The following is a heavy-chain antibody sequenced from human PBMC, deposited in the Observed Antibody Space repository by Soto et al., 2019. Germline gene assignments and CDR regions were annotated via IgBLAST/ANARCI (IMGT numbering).Heavy chain of an antibody. Sequence: GASVKVSCKASGYTFTSYDINWVRQATGQGLEWMGWMNPNSGNTGYAQKFQGRVTMTRNTSISTAYMELSSLRSEDTVVYYCARGYSSVAGYAFDIWGQGTMDTVSS. CDR1: GYTFTSYD. CDR3: ARGYSSVAGYAFDI. CDR2: MNPNSGNT. J-gene: IGHJ3*02. V-gene: IGHV1-8*01. D-gene: IGHD6-19*01.